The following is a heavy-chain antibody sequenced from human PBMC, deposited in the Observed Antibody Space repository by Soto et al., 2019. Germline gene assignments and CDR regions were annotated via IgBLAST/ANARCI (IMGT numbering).Heavy chain of an antibody. D-gene: IGHD5-12*01. CDR3: ARSGAYNGLRHFDY. CDR1: GFTFSSYG. CDR2: IWHDGSNQ. J-gene: IGHJ4*02. V-gene: IGHV3-33*01. Sequence: QVQLVQSGGGVVQPGRSLRLSCATSGFTFSSYGMHWVRQTPGKGLEWVALIWHDGSNQYYADSVKGRFTISRDNSKNPLYLQMSSLRAEDTAVYYCARSGAYNGLRHFDYWGQGTLVTVSS.